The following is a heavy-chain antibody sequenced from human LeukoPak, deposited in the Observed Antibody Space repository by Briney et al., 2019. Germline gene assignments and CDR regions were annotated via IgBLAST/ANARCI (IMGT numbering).Heavy chain of an antibody. CDR2: IYYSGST. D-gene: IGHD5-12*01. J-gene: IGHJ4*02. CDR3: ARLPTITFFDY. Sequence: SETLSLTCTVSGDSISSGDYYWSWIRQPAGKGLEWIGSIYYSGSTSYNPSLESRVTISVDTSKNQFSLKLSSVTAADTAVYYCARLPTITFFDYWGQGTLVTVSS. CDR1: GDSISSGDYY. V-gene: IGHV4-39*01.